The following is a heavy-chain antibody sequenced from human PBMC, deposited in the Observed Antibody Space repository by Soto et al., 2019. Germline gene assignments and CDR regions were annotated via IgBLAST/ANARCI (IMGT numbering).Heavy chain of an antibody. Sequence: QVQLVQSGAEVKKPGSSVKVSCKASGGTFSSYAISWVRQAPGQGLEWMGGIIPIFGTANYAQKFQGRVTITAXXSXSXAYMELSSLRSEDTAVYYCANGGYSYGLDYYYGMDVWGQGTTVTVSS. V-gene: IGHV1-69*12. CDR3: ANGGYSYGLDYYYGMDV. D-gene: IGHD5-18*01. CDR1: GGTFSSYA. J-gene: IGHJ6*02. CDR2: IIPIFGTA.